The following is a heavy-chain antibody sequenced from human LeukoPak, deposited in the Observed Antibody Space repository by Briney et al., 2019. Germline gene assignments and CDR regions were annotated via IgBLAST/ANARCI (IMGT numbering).Heavy chain of an antibody. D-gene: IGHD3-3*01. CDR2: ISAYNGNT. CDR3: ARGPPIWSPGAFDI. Sequence: ASVKVSCKASGYTFTSYGISWVRQAPGQGLEWVGWISAYNGNTDYAQKLQGRVTMTTDTSTSTAYMELRSLRSDDTAVYYCARGPPIWSPGAFDIWGQGTMVTVSS. V-gene: IGHV1-18*01. J-gene: IGHJ3*02. CDR1: GYTFTSYG.